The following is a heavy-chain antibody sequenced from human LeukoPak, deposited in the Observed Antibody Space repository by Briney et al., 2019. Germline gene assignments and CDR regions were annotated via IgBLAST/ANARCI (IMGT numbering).Heavy chain of an antibody. D-gene: IGHD3-3*01. J-gene: IGHJ3*02. CDR1: GFTVSSNY. V-gene: IGHV3-66*01. Sequence: GGSLRLSCAAAGFTVSSNYMSWVRQAPGKGLEWVSVIYSGGSTYYADSVKGRFTISRDNAKNTLYLQMNSLRAEDTAVYYCARGFTIFGVVNDAFDIWGPGTMVTVSS. CDR2: IYSGGST. CDR3: ARGFTIFGVVNDAFDI.